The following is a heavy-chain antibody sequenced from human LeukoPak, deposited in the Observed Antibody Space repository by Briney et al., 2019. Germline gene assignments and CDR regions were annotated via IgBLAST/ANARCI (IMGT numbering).Heavy chain of an antibody. J-gene: IGHJ3*02. Sequence: TLSLTCTVSGCSTSSDNYFWSWIRQHPGKGLEWLGYIYHSVFAYYNPSLHSRLPISVDTSKNQFSLKLKSVIAADPAVYYCAREVNEPASTDAFDIGGQGTMVTVSS. CDR2: IYHSVFA. D-gene: IGHD2-15*01. CDR1: GCSTSSDNYF. CDR3: AREVNEPASTDAFDI. V-gene: IGHV4-31*03.